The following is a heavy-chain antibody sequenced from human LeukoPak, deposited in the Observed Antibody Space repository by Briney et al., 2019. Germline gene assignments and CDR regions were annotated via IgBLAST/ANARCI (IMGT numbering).Heavy chain of an antibody. D-gene: IGHD3-3*01. CDR3: AKLNYYTWFHGYFDY. J-gene: IGHJ4*02. V-gene: IGHV3-23*01. CDR2: ISGSGGST. CDR1: GFTFSSYA. Sequence: GGSLRLSCAASGFTFSSYAMSWVRQAPGKGLEWVSAISGSGGSTYYADSVKGRFTISRDNSKNTLYLQMNSLRAEDTAVYYCAKLNYYTWFHGYFDYWGQGTLVTVSS.